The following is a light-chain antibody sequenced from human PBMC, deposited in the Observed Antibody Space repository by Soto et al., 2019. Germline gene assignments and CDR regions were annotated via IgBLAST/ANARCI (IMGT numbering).Light chain of an antibody. CDR3: QQYNNWWT. Sequence: IVLTHSPATLSFSPLERSTHYFRSSQSVSSYLAWYQQKPGQAPRLLIYDASNRATGIPARFSGSGSGTEFTLTISSLQSEDFAVYYCQQYNNWWTFGQGTKVDIK. CDR1: QSVSSY. CDR2: DAS. J-gene: IGKJ1*01. V-gene: IGKV3-15*01.